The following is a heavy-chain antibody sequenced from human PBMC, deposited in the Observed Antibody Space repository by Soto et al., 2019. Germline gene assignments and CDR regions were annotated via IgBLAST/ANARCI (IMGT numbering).Heavy chain of an antibody. D-gene: IGHD2-21*02. J-gene: IGHJ3*02. Sequence: QVQLVQSGAEVKKPGSSVKVSCKASGGTFSSYAISWVRQAPGQGLEWMGGIIPIFGTANYAQKFQGRVTITADESTSKAYMELSNLGSEDTAVYYCARDLGTKVVTPFDIWGQGKMVNVSS. CDR2: IIPIFGTA. CDR3: ARDLGTKVVTPFDI. CDR1: GGTFSSYA. V-gene: IGHV1-69*01.